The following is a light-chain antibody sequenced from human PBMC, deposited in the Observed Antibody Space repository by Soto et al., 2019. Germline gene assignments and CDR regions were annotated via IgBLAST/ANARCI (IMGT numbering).Light chain of an antibody. J-gene: IGLJ1*01. CDR1: SSDVGRYNY. Sequence: QSVLTQPASVSGSPGQSITISCTGTSSDVGRYNYVSWYQQHPGKAPKLMIYEVSNRPSGVSNRFSGSKSGNTASLTISGLQAEDETDYYCTSFTTRNTEVFGTGTKVTV. CDR3: TSFTTRNTEV. V-gene: IGLV2-14*01. CDR2: EVS.